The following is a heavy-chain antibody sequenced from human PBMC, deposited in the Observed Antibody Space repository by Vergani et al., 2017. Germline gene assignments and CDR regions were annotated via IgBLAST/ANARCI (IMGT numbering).Heavy chain of an antibody. CDR2: IYYSGST. J-gene: IGHJ4*02. D-gene: IGHD2-2*01. Sequence: QVQLQESGPGLVKPSQTLSLTCTVSGGSISSGEYYWGWIRQPPGKGLEWIGNIYYSGSTYYTPSLKSRVTISVDPSKNQFSRKLSSVTAADTAVYYCARESRDWGQGTLVTVSS. CDR1: GGSISSGEYY. CDR3: ARESRD. V-gene: IGHV4-30-4*08.